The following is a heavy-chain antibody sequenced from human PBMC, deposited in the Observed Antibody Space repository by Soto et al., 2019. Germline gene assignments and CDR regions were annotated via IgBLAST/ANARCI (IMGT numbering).Heavy chain of an antibody. CDR3: ASGYYDRIGFYFDS. J-gene: IGHJ4*02. CDR2: INSDGSST. V-gene: IGHV3-74*01. Sequence: GSLRLSCAASGXTFANYCMQRVRQAPGKGLVWVSRINSDGSSTIHEDSVNGLFTISRDNANNSLYLQMNTMRAEDTAMYYCASGYYDRIGFYFDSWGQGTLVPVSS. CDR1: GXTFANYC. D-gene: IGHD3-22*01.